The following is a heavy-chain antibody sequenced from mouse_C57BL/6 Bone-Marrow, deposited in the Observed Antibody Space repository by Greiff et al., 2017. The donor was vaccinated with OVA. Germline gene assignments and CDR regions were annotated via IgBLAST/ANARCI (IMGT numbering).Heavy chain of an antibody. J-gene: IGHJ4*01. D-gene: IGHD4-1*01. Sequence: EVQLQQSGAELVRPGSSVKMSCKTSGYSFTSYGINWVKQRPGQGLEWLGYIYLGNGYTDYNEKFKGKATLTSDNSSNRAFKQISSQTYEDSASYCDARDDTGRGDYWGQGTSVTGSS. CDR3: ARDDTGRGDY. CDR2: IYLGNGYT. V-gene: IGHV1-58*01. CDR1: GYSFTSYG.